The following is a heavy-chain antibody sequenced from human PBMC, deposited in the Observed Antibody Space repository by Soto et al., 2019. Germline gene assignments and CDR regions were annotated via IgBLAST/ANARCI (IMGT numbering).Heavy chain of an antibody. D-gene: IGHD5-12*01. V-gene: IGHV4-59*01. CDR2: IYYSGST. Sequence: SETLSLTCTVSGGSISSYYWSWIRQPPGKGLEWIGYIYYSGSTNYNPSLKSRVTISVDTSKNQFSLKLSSVTAADTAVYYCARASVATEYYVAYWGQGTLVTVSS. CDR3: ARASVATEYYVAY. CDR1: GGSISSYY. J-gene: IGHJ4*02.